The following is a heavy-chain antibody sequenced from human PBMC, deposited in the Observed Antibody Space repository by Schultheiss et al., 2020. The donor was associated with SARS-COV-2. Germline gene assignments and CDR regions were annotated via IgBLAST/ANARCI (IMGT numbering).Heavy chain of an antibody. V-gene: IGHV4-34*01. J-gene: IGHJ4*02. CDR3: ARQAISSSSSYCPVDY. CDR1: GGSISSYY. Sequence: SETLSLTCTVSGGSISSYYWSWIRQPPGKGLEWIGEINHSGSTNYNPSLKSRVAISVDTSKNQFSLKLSSVTAADTAVYYCARQAISSSSSYCPVDYWGQGTLVTVSS. D-gene: IGHD6-6*01. CDR2: INHSGST.